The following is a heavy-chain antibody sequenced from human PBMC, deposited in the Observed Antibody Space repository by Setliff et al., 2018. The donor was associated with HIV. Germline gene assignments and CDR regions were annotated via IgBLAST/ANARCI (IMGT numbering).Heavy chain of an antibody. D-gene: IGHD6-13*01. V-gene: IGHV4-4*07. CDR1: GGSISSYY. CDR2: IYTSGST. J-gene: IGHJ4*02. CDR3: ARGRGSSSSWPIDY. Sequence: LSLTCTVSGGSISSYYWSWIRQPAGKGLEWIGRIYTSGSTNYNPSLKSRVTMSVDTSKNQFSLKLSSVTAADTAVYYCARGRGSSSSWPIDYWGQGTLVTVSS.